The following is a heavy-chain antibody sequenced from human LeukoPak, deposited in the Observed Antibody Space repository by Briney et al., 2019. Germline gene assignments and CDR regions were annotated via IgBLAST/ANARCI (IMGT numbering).Heavy chain of an antibody. CDR1: GGPISSYY. CDR3: ARDPAAISTKAKYYYYMDV. V-gene: IGHV4-4*07. D-gene: IGHD2-2*02. Sequence: SETLSLTCTVSGGPISSYYWSWIRQPAGKGLEWVGRIYTSGSTNYNPSLKSRVTMSVDTSKNQFSLKLSSVTAADTAVYYCARDPAAISTKAKYYYYMDVWGKGTTVTVSS. J-gene: IGHJ6*03. CDR2: IYTSGST.